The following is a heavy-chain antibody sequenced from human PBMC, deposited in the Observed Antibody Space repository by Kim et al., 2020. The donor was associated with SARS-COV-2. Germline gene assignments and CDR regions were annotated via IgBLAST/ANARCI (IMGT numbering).Heavy chain of an antibody. D-gene: IGHD2-2*01. CDR1: GFTFSSYG. V-gene: IGHV3-30*18. J-gene: IGHJ6*02. CDR2: ISYDGSNK. Sequence: GGSLRLSCAASGFTFSSYGMHWVRQAPGKGLEWVAVISYDGSNKYYADSVKGRFTISRDNSKNTLYLQMNSLRAEDTAVYYCAKDPGWGIVVVPVQGGMDVLGQGTTVTVSS. CDR3: AKDPGWGIVVVPVQGGMDV.